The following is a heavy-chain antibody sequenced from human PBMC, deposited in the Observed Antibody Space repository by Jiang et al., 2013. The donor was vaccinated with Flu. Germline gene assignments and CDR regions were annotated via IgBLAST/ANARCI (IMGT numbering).Heavy chain of an antibody. D-gene: IGHD2-21*02. CDR1: GYTLTELS. Sequence: GAEVKKPGASVKVSCKVSGYTLTELSMHWVRQAPGKGLEWMGGFDPEDGETIYAQKFQGRVTMTEDTSTDTAYMELSSLRSEDTAVYYCATKPLAYCGGDCYYGMDVWGQRDHGHRLL. CDR2: FDPEDGET. J-gene: IGHJ6*04. V-gene: IGHV1-24*01. CDR3: ATKPLAYCGGDCYYGMDV.